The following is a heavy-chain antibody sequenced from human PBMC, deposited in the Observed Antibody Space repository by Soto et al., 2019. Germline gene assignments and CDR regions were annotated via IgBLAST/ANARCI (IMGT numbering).Heavy chain of an antibody. D-gene: IGHD7-27*01. V-gene: IGHV4-59*08. CDR1: GDSISNDY. J-gene: IGHJ4*02. CDR2: IYYGGST. Sequence: SETRSLTCTVSGDSISNDYWTWIRQSPGKGLEWIGFIYYGGSTNYNPSLKSRVTISVDTPKNQFSLKLSSVTAADTAVYYCAKNWNWGSLVHWGQGTLVTVS. CDR3: AKNWNWGSLVH.